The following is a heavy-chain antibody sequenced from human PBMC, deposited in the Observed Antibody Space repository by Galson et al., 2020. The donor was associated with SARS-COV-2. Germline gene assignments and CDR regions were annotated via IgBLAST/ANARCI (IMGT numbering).Heavy chain of an antibody. J-gene: IGHJ6*03. Sequence: SQTLSLTCAVSRGSSKNNYWTSIRQSPGQRLQCIGEINHTGSTNYHPSPQARVAMSLDTSKNPFSLRLSSVTAADTAVYYCARGAEERRIIVVVPYYYSYMDVWGSGTTVTVSS. CDR1: RGSSKNNY. D-gene: IGHD2-15*01. V-gene: IGHV4-34*01. CDR2: INHTGST. CDR3: ARGAEERRIIVVVPYYYSYMDV.